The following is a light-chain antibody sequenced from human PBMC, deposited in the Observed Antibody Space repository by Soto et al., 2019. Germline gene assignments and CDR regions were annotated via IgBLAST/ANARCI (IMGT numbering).Light chain of an antibody. CDR3: QQYGSSPYVT. CDR1: QSVSSSY. J-gene: IGKJ1*01. V-gene: IGKV3-20*01. Sequence: EIALTQSPGTLSLSPMEIATLSFMASQSVSSSYLAWYQQKPGQAPRLLIYGASSRATGIPDRFSGSGSGTDFTLTISRLEPEDFAVYYCQQYGSSPYVTFGQGTKVDIK. CDR2: GAS.